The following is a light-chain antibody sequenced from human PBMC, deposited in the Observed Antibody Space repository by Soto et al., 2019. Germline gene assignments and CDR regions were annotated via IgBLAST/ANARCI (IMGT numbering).Light chain of an antibody. V-gene: IGKV3-15*01. CDR1: QSVNSN. Sequence: EIVMTQSPATLSVSPGERATLSCRASQSVNSNLAWYQQKPGQAPRLLIYGASTRATGIPARFSGSGSGTEFTLTFISLQSEDFAVYYCQQYNNWWTFGQGTKVDIK. J-gene: IGKJ1*01. CDR3: QQYNNWWT. CDR2: GAS.